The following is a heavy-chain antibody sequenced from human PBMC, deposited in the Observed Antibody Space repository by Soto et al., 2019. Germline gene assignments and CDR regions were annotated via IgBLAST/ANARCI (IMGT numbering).Heavy chain of an antibody. CDR2: FTAYDGNT. D-gene: IGHD3-10*01. CDR3: ERGEETLPA. J-gene: IGHJ5*02. Sequence: QVQLVQSGAEVKKPGASVKVSCKTSGYTFTSYGISWVRQAPGQGLEWMGWFTAYDGNTNYAQKFEGRVTMTTDTSTSAAYMELRSLRSDDTAVYYCERGEETLPAWGQGTLVTVSS. CDR1: GYTFTSYG. V-gene: IGHV1-18*01.